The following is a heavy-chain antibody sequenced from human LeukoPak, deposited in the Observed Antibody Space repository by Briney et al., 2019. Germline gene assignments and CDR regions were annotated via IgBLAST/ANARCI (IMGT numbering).Heavy chain of an antibody. D-gene: IGHD2-15*01. CDR2: IKQDGSEK. V-gene: IGHV3-7*01. CDR3: ASAGGQCSGGNCYLHYYYYMDV. CDR1: GFTFSSYW. J-gene: IGHJ6*03. Sequence: GGSLRLSCAASGFTFSSYWMSWVRQAPGKGLEWVANIKQDGSEKYYVDSVKGRFTISRDNAKNSLYLQMNSLRAEDTAVYYCASAGGQCSGGNCYLHYYYYMDVWGKGTTVTVSS.